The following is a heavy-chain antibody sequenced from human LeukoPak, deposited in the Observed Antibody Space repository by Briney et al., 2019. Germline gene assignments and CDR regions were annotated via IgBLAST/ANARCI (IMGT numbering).Heavy chain of an antibody. Sequence: SETLSLTCTVSGGSISSSSYYWGWIRQPPGKGLEWIGSIYYTRSTYYNPSLKSQVTISVDTSKNQFSLKLTSVTAADTAVYYCARGVTMIVVVIHDWYFDLWGRGTLVPVSS. CDR3: ARGVTMIVVVIHDWYFDL. D-gene: IGHD3-22*01. CDR1: GGSISSSSYY. CDR2: IYYTRST. J-gene: IGHJ2*01. V-gene: IGHV4-39*01.